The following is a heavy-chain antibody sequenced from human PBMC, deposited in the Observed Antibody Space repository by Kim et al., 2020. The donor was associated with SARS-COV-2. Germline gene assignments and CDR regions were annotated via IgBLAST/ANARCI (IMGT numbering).Heavy chain of an antibody. V-gene: IGHV1-3*01. D-gene: IGHD2-21*01. Sequence: ASVKVSCKTSGYTFTTYAIHWVRQAPGQRLEWMGWISPGNGNTKYSQKFQDRVTFTRDTSARTAYMELSSLRSEDTAVYFCARDSSENCYYFDCWGQGTLVTVSS. CDR3: ARDSSENCYYFDC. CDR2: ISPGNGNT. CDR1: GYTFTTYA. J-gene: IGHJ4*02.